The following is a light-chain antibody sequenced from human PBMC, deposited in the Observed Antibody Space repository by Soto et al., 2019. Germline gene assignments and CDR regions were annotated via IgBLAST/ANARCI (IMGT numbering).Light chain of an antibody. V-gene: IGKV2-24*01. CDR3: MQATQPYT. CDR1: QSLVHRDGNTY. Sequence: EIVMTQTPLSSRVTLGQPASISCRSSQSLVHRDGNTYLSWLHQRPGQPPRLLIYMISDRFSGVPDRFSGSGAGTDFTLNTRRVEAEDVGVYYCMQATQPYTFGQGTKLEIE. CDR2: MIS. J-gene: IGKJ2*01.